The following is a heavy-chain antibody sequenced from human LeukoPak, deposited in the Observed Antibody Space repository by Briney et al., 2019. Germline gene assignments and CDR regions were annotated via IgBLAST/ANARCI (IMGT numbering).Heavy chain of an antibody. Sequence: PGESLKISCKGSGYSFTSYWIGWVRQMPGKGLEWMGIIYPGDSDTRYSPSFQGQVTISADKSISTAYLQWSSLKASDTAMYYCARLRMGIQLWFPGPFDYWGQGTLVTVSS. CDR1: GYSFTSYW. CDR2: IYPGDSDT. J-gene: IGHJ4*02. V-gene: IGHV5-51*01. D-gene: IGHD5-18*01. CDR3: ARLRMGIQLWFPGPFDY.